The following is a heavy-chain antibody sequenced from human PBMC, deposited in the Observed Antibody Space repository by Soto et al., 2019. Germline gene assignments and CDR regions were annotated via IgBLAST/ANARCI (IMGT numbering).Heavy chain of an antibody. CDR1: GFTFSTYA. CDR2: ISGSGGST. D-gene: IGHD2-21*02. Sequence: EVPLLESGGGLVQPGGSLRLSCAASGFTFSTYAMSWVRQAPGKGLEWVSAISGSGGSTYYADSVKGRFTISRDNSKNTLYLQMNSLRAEDTAVYYCAKDRVTHSYYYGMDVWGQGTTVTVSS. V-gene: IGHV3-23*01. CDR3: AKDRVTHSYYYGMDV. J-gene: IGHJ6*02.